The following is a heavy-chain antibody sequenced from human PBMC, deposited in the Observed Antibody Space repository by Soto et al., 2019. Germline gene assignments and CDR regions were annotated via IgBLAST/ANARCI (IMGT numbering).Heavy chain of an antibody. J-gene: IGHJ4*02. D-gene: IGHD6-13*01. V-gene: IGHV3-48*03. CDR3: ARDGPAADFDH. CDR2: IDSSGNTI. CDR1: GFTFSGYE. Sequence: EVQLVESGGGLAQPGGSLRLSCAASGFTFSGYEMNWVRQAPGKGLEWVSYIDSSGNTIDYAESVKGRFTISRDNAKTSLYLQMNSLRAEDTAIYYCARDGPAADFDHWGQGTQVTVSS.